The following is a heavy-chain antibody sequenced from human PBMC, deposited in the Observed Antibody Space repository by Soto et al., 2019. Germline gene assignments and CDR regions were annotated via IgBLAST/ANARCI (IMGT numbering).Heavy chain of an antibody. CDR3: ARVKGSGWYFGY. Sequence: GGSLRLSCAASGFTFSSYSMNWVRQAPGKGLEWVSYISSSSTIYYADSVKGRFTISRDNAKNSLYLQMNSLRAEDTAVYYCARVKGSGWYFGYWGQGTLVTVSS. V-gene: IGHV3-48*01. CDR2: ISSSSTI. D-gene: IGHD6-19*01. CDR1: GFTFSSYS. J-gene: IGHJ4*02.